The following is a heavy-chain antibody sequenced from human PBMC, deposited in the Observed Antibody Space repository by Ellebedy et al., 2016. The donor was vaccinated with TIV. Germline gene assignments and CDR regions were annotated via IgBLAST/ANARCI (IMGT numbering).Heavy chain of an antibody. CDR1: GGSISRPTYY. Sequence: MPSETLSLTCSVSGGSISRPTYYLGWIRQPPGKGLEWIGSIHYSGSTYYNPSLKSRITLSIDMSRNQFSLKLSSMTAADTAVYYCARDFARGETSFSDFWGQGSLVTVSS. J-gene: IGHJ4*02. CDR3: ARDFARGETSFSDF. V-gene: IGHV4-39*07. CDR2: IHYSGST. D-gene: IGHD1-14*01.